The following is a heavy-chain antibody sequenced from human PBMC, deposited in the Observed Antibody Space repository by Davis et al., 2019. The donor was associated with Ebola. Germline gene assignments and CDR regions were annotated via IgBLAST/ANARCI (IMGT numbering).Heavy chain of an antibody. J-gene: IGHJ5*02. CDR2: IKSKTDGGTT. CDR3: TTVRHIAGWFDP. CDR1: GFTFGDHW. Sequence: PGGSLRLSCAASGFTFGDHWMTWVRQAPGKGLEWVGRIKSKTDGGTTDYAAPVKGRFTISRDDSKNTLYLQMNSLKTEDTAVYYCTTVRHIAGWFDPWGQGTMVTVSS. V-gene: IGHV3-15*01. D-gene: IGHD6-13*01.